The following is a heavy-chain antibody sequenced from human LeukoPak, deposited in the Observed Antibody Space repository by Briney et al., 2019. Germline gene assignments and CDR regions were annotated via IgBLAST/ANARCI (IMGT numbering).Heavy chain of an antibody. CDR3: AKQILGWYGEYYFDY. J-gene: IGHJ4*02. V-gene: IGHV3-23*01. D-gene: IGHD6-19*01. Sequence: PGGSLRLSCAASGFTFSSYAMSWVRQAPGKGLEWVSAISGSGGSTYYADSVKGRFTISRDNSKNTLYLQMNSLRAEDTAVYYCAKQILGWYGEYYFDYWGQGTLVTVSS. CDR2: ISGSGGST. CDR1: GFTFSSYA.